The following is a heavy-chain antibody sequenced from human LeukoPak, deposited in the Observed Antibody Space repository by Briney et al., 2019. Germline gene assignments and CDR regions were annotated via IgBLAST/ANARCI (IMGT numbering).Heavy chain of an antibody. Sequence: GRSLRLSCAASGFTFDDYAMHWVRQAPGKGLEWVSGISWNSGSIGYADSVKGRFTISRDNAKNSLYLQVNSLRAEETAVYYCARASSRAFDYWGQGTLVTVSS. CDR1: GFTFDDYA. J-gene: IGHJ4*02. CDR2: ISWNSGSI. CDR3: ARASSRAFDY. V-gene: IGHV3-9*01.